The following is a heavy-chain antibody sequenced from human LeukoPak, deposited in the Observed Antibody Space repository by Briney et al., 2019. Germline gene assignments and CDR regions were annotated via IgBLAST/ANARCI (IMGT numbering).Heavy chain of an antibody. Sequence: GGSLRLSCAASGFAFSSYSMSWVRQAPGKGLEWVSSISSSSSYIYYADSVKGRFTISRDNAKNSLYLQMNSLRAEDTAVYYCARGPSGYHNTGGQGTLVTVSS. CDR3: ARGPSGYHNT. J-gene: IGHJ4*02. CDR2: ISSSSSYI. CDR1: GFAFSSYS. V-gene: IGHV3-21*01. D-gene: IGHD5-12*01.